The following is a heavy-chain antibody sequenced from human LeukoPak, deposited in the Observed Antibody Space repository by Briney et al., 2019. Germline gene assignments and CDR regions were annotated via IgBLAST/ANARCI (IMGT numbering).Heavy chain of an antibody. V-gene: IGHV4-4*09. D-gene: IGHD6-19*01. CDR3: AKTGRPNNSGWYRWFDP. CDR2: ICNSGGT. J-gene: IGHJ5*02. Sequence: SETLSLTCTVSGDSIGTYYWSWIRQPPGKGLEWIGCICNSGGTNYNPSLKSRVTISVDTSKNQFSLNLSSVTAADTAVYYCAKTGRPNNSGWYRWFDPWGQGTLVTVSS. CDR1: GDSIGTYY.